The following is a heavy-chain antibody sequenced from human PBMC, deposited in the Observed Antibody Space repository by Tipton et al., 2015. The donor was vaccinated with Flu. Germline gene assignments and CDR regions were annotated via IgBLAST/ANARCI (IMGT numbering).Heavy chain of an antibody. Sequence: QLVQSGAEVKKPGSSVKVSCKASGGTFSSYAISWVRQAPGQGLEWMGGIIPIFGTANYAQKFQGRVTITADESTSTAYMELSSLRSEDTAVYYCARERAQQLVLDDAFDILGQGTMVTVSS. CDR2: IIPIFGTA. D-gene: IGHD6-13*01. CDR3: ARERAQQLVLDDAFDI. CDR1: GGTFSSYA. V-gene: IGHV1-69*01. J-gene: IGHJ3*02.